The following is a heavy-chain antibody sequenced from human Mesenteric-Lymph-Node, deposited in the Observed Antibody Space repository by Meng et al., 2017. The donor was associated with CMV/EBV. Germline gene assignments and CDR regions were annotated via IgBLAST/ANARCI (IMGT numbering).Heavy chain of an antibody. Sequence: GGSLRLSCAASGFTFDDYAIHWVRQVPGKGLEWVSGISWNSVTIAYADSVKGRFTISRDSAKNSLYLQMNSLRAEDTALYYCAKGFWSGYMTYFFDSWGQGTLVTVSS. D-gene: IGHD3-3*01. J-gene: IGHJ4*02. V-gene: IGHV3-9*01. CDR1: GFTFDDYA. CDR2: ISWNSVTI. CDR3: AKGFWSGYMTYFFDS.